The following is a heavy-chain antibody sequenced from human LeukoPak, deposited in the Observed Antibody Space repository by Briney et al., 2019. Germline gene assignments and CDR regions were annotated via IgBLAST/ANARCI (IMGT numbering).Heavy chain of an antibody. CDR2: IYYSGST. Sequence: SETLSLTCTVSGGSISSGSYYWSWIRQPPGKGLEWIGYIYYSGSTNYNPSLKSRVTISVDTSKNQFSLKLSSVTAADTAVYYCARLNRNDYGGNSRVDYWGQGTLVTVSS. CDR3: ARLNRNDYGGNSRVDY. V-gene: IGHV4-61*01. D-gene: IGHD4-23*01. CDR1: GGSISSGSYY. J-gene: IGHJ4*02.